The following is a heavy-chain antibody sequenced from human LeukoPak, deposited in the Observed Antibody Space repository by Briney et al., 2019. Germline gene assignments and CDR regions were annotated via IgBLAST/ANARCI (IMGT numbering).Heavy chain of an antibody. CDR1: GGSISSYY. CDR2: IYYSGST. V-gene: IGHV4-59*12. D-gene: IGHD5-18*01. Sequence: SETLSLTCTVSGGSISSYYWSWIRQPPGKGLEWIGYIYYSGSTNYNPSLKSRVTISVDTSKNQFSLKLSSVTAADTAVYYCARGRRRGYSFGYDYWGQGTLVTVSS. CDR3: ARGRRRGYSFGYDY. J-gene: IGHJ4*02.